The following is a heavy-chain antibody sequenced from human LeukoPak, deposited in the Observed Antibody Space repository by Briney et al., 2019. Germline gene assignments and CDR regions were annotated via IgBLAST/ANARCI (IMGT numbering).Heavy chain of an antibody. CDR3: ARGPDAYYDILTGYSYFYYYYMDV. Sequence: ASVKVSCKASGYTFTSYYMHWVRQPPGQGLEWMGIINPSGGSTSYAQTFQGRVTMTRDTSTSTVYMELSSLRSEDTAVYYCARGPDAYYDILTGYSYFYYYYMDVWGKGTTVTVSS. D-gene: IGHD3-9*01. J-gene: IGHJ6*03. CDR1: GYTFTSYY. V-gene: IGHV1-46*01. CDR2: INPSGGST.